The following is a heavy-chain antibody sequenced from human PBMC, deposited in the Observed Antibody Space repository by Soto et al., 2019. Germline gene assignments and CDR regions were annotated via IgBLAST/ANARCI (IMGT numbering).Heavy chain of an antibody. J-gene: IGHJ4*02. CDR3: TKSGGGYVNSGYYGGDYDX. CDR1: GVSMNNYY. V-gene: IGHV4-59*01. D-gene: IGHD3-22*01. CDR2: IAYMGTT. Sequence: ETLSLTCTVSGVSMNNYYWSWIRQAPGKGLQYILDIAYMGTTNYNPSIKSRVTISVDTSKNQFSLKLTSVTAADTAIYYCTKSGGGYVNSGYYGGDYDXWGRGTLVTVSX.